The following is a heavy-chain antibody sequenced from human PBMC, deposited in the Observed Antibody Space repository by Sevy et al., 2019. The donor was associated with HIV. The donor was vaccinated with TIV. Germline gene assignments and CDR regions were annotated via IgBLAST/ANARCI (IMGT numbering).Heavy chain of an antibody. J-gene: IGHJ5*02. V-gene: IGHV1-69*13. Sequence: ASVKVSCKASGGTFSSYAISWVRQAPGQGLEWKGGIIPIFGTANYAQKFQGRVTITADESTSTAYMELSSLRSEDTAVYYCARGGRLLLLNWFDPWRQGTLVTVSS. CDR1: GGTFSSYA. CDR3: ARGGRLLLLNWFDP. CDR2: IIPIFGTA. D-gene: IGHD2-15*01.